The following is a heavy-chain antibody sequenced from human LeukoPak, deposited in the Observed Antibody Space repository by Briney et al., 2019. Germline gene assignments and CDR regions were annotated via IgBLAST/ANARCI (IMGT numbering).Heavy chain of an antibody. Sequence: SETLSLTCTVSGGSISSYYWSWIRQPPGKGLEWIGYIYYSGSTNYNPSLKSRVTISVDTSKNQFSLKLSSVTAADTAVYYCAKDYRQRITIFGVVTRAFDIWGQGTMVTVSS. D-gene: IGHD3-3*01. V-gene: IGHV4-59*01. CDR2: IYYSGST. CDR3: AKDYRQRITIFGVVTRAFDI. J-gene: IGHJ3*02. CDR1: GGSISSYY.